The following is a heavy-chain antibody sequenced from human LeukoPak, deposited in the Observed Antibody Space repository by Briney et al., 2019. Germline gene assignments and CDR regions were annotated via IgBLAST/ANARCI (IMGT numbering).Heavy chain of an antibody. J-gene: IGHJ3*01. V-gene: IGHV4-31*03. Sequence: PSQTLSLTCTVSGGSISSESYYWGWIRQPPGKGLEWIGSIYFSGSTYYNPSLRSRITISLDTSKNQFSLKLSSVTAADTAVYYCASSRNMDQFDFWGQGTMVTVSS. CDR1: GGSISSESYY. CDR3: ASSRNMDQFDF. D-gene: IGHD3/OR15-3a*01. CDR2: IYFSGST.